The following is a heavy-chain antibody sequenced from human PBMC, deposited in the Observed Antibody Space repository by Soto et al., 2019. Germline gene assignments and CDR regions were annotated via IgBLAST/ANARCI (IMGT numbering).Heavy chain of an antibody. Sequence: EVQLVESGGGLVKPGGSLRLSCAASGFTFSNAWMNWVRQAPGKGLEWVGRIKSKTDGGTTDYAAPVKGRFTISRDDSKNTLYLQMNSLKTEDTAMYYCYGSGSYYLYYYGMDVWGQGTTVTVSS. CDR2: IKSKTDGGTT. CDR3: YGSGSYYLYYYGMDV. D-gene: IGHD3-10*01. J-gene: IGHJ6*02. CDR1: GFTFSNAW. V-gene: IGHV3-15*07.